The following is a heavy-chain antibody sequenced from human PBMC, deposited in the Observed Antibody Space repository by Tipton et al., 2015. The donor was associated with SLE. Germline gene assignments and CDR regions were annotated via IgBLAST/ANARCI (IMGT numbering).Heavy chain of an antibody. CDR3: ARSTSLAIAVAAREYFDY. CDR2: IKQDGSEK. V-gene: IGHV3-7*01. Sequence: SLRLSCAASGFTFSSYWMSWVRQAPGKGLEWVANIKQDGSEKYYVDSVKGRCTISRDNAKNSLYLQMNSLRAEETAVYYCARSTSLAIAVAAREYFDYWGQGTLVTVSS. CDR1: GFTFSSYW. D-gene: IGHD6-19*01. J-gene: IGHJ4*02.